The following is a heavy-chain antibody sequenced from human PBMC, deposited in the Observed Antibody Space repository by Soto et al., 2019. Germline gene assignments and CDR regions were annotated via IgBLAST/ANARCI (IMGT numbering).Heavy chain of an antibody. D-gene: IGHD3-3*01. J-gene: IGHJ6*02. CDR1: GYSFAGYW. Sequence: PGESLKISCKGSGYSFAGYWITWVRQKPGKGLEWMGRIDPSDSQTYYSPSFRGHVTISVTKSITTVFLQWSSLRASDTAMYYCGRLTSYDFSRMDVWGQGTTVTVSS. CDR3: GRLTSYDFSRMDV. CDR2: IDPSDSQT. V-gene: IGHV5-10-1*01.